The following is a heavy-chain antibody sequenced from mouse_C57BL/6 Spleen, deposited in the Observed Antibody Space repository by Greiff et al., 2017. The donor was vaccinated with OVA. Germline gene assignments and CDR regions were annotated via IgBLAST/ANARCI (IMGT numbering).Heavy chain of an antibody. V-gene: IGHV10-1*01. CDR3: VRHGGYDGAMDY. CDR1: GFSFNTYA. D-gene: IGHD2-2*01. J-gene: IGHJ4*01. Sequence: GGGLVQPKGSLKLSCAASGFSFNTYAMNWVRQAPGKGLEWVARIRSKSNNYATYYADSVKDRFTISRDDSESMLYLQMNNLKTEDTAMYYCVRHGGYDGAMDYWGQGTSVTVSS. CDR2: IRSKSNNYAT.